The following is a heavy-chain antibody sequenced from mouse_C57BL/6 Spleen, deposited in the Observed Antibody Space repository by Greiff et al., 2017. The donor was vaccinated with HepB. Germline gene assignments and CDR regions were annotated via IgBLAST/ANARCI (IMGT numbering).Heavy chain of an antibody. CDR3: ARGGRSHAWFAY. CDR2: INPSSGYT. J-gene: IGHJ3*01. D-gene: IGHD1-1*01. CDR1: GYTFTSYT. V-gene: IGHV1-4*01. Sequence: VQLQQSGAELARPGASVKMSCKASGYTFTSYTMHWVKQRPGPGLEWIGYINPSSGYTKYSQKFKDKATLTADKSSSTAYMQLSSLTSEDAAVYYVARGGRSHAWFAYCGQGTLVTVAA.